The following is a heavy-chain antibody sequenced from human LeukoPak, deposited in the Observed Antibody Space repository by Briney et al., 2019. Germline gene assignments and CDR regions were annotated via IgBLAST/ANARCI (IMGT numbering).Heavy chain of an antibody. CDR2: IWYDGSNK. CDR1: GFTFSSYG. CDR3: ARGGWDIVATILDY. Sequence: PGRSLRLSCAASGFTFSSYGMHWGRQAPGKGLEWVAVIWYDGSNKYYADSVKGRFTISRDNSKNTLYLQMNSLRAEDTAVYYCARGGWDIVATILDYWGQGTLVTVSS. D-gene: IGHD5-12*01. J-gene: IGHJ4*02. V-gene: IGHV3-33*01.